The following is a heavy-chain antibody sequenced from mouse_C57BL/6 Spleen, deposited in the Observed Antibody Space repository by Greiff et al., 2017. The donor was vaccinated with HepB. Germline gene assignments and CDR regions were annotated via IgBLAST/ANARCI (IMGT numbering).Heavy chain of an antibody. D-gene: IGHD2-4*01. V-gene: IGHV2-6-1*01. CDR2: IWSDGST. J-gene: IGHJ4*01. Sequence: VQLVESGPGLVAPSQSLSITCTVSGFSLTSYGVHWVRQPPGKGLEWLVVIWSDGSTTYNSALKSRLSISKDNSKSQVFLKMNSLQTDDTAMYYCARHGDYDGTDAMDYWGQGTSVTVSS. CDR3: ARHGDYDGTDAMDY. CDR1: GFSLTSYG.